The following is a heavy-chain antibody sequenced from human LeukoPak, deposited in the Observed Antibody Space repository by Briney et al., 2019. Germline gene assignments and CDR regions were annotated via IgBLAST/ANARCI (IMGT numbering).Heavy chain of an antibody. V-gene: IGHV3-74*01. D-gene: IGHD3-22*01. Sequence: GGSLRLSCAASGFTFSDFWMYWVRQAPGKGLVWISNINEHGTTAYADSVKGRFTISRDNAKNSLYLQMNSLRAEDTAVYYCARGLLTYYYDSSGSFDPWGQGTLVTVSS. CDR2: INEHGTT. CDR1: GFTFSDFW. J-gene: IGHJ5*02. CDR3: ARGLLTYYYDSSGSFDP.